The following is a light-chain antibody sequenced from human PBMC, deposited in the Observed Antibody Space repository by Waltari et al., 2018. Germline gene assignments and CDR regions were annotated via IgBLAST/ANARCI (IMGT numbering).Light chain of an antibody. J-gene: IGKJ1*01. V-gene: IGKV1-5*03. Sequence: DIPLTQSPSTLSASVGDRVTITWRASQSISEYLAWYQQKPGKAPKLLIYKASSLESGVPSRFSGSGSGTEFTLTISSLQPDDFATYYCQQYNTYSGTFGRGTTVDVK. CDR3: QQYNTYSGT. CDR1: QSISEY. CDR2: KAS.